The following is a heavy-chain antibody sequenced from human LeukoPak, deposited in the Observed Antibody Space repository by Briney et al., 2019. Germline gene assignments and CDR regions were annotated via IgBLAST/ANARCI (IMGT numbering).Heavy chain of an antibody. Sequence: SETLSLTCAVYGGSFSGYYWSWIRQPPGKGLEWIGEINHSGSTNYNPSLKSRVTISVDTSKNQFSLKLSSVTAADTAVYYCARGLLFWSGYSKEFDYWGQGTLVTVSS. V-gene: IGHV4-34*01. J-gene: IGHJ4*02. CDR2: INHSGST. D-gene: IGHD3-3*01. CDR3: ARGLLFWSGYSKEFDY. CDR1: GGSFSGYY.